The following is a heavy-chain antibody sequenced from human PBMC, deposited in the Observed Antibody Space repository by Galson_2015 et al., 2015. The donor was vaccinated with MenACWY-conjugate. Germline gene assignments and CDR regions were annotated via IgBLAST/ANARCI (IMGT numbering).Heavy chain of an antibody. V-gene: IGHV3-11*06. CDR2: LSSRSSYT. J-gene: IGHJ6*02. CDR3: AREGHRNFYFYGLDV. Sequence: SLRLSCEASGFIFSDHYMTWIRQAPGKGLEWVSYLSSRSSYTDYADSVKGRFTISRGNAKNSLYLQLNSMRAEDTAVYFCAREGHRNFYFYGLDVWGQGTTVTVSS. CDR1: GFIFSDHY.